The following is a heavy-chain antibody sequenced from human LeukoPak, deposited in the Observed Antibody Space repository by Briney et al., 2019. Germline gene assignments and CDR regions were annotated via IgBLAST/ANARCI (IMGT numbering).Heavy chain of an antibody. CDR1: GGTFSSYA. J-gene: IGHJ4*02. Sequence: ASVKVSCKASGGTFSSYAISWVRQAPGQGLEWIGGIIPIFGTANYAQKFQGRVTITTDESTSTAYMELSSLRSEDTAVYYCARGEMATTLDYWGQGTLVTVSS. CDR2: IIPIFGTA. V-gene: IGHV1-69*05. CDR3: ARGEMATTLDY. D-gene: IGHD5-24*01.